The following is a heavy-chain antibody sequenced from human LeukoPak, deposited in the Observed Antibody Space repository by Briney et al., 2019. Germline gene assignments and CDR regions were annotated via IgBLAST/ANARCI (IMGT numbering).Heavy chain of an antibody. Sequence: SETLSLTCAVYGGSFSGYYWSWIRQPPGKGLEWIGEINHSGSTNYNPSLKSRVTISVDTSKNQFSLKLSSVTAADTAVYYCARGRLAAVGDYFDYWGQGTLVTVSS. D-gene: IGHD6-13*01. CDR3: ARGRLAAVGDYFDY. CDR2: INHSGST. J-gene: IGHJ4*02. CDR1: GGSFSGYY. V-gene: IGHV4-34*01.